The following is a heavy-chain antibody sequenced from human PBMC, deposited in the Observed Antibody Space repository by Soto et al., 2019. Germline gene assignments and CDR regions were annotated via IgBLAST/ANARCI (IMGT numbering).Heavy chain of an antibody. D-gene: IGHD6-13*01. CDR2: VYNSGST. J-gene: IGHJ4*02. Sequence: KSSETLSLTCTVSGGSISSNYWTWIRQPPGKGLEWIGYVYNSGSTNYNPSLKSRVTISEDTSKSQFSLKVNSMTAADTAVYYCARYRREAVAGYTLDNWGQRSLVTVSS. CDR3: ARYRREAVAGYTLDN. CDR1: GGSISSNY. V-gene: IGHV4-59*01.